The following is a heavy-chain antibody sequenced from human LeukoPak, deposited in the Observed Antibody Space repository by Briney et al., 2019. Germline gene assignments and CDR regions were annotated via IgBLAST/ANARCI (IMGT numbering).Heavy chain of an antibody. J-gene: IGHJ6*03. CDR1: GFTFSNAW. V-gene: IGHV3-15*01. Sequence: NPGGSLRLSCAPSGFTFSNAWMSWVRQAPGKGLEWVGRIKSKTDGGTTDYAAPVKGRFTISRDDSKNTLYLQMNSLKTEDTAVYYCTTEPTGYCSGGSCYDYYYYMDVWGKGTTVTVSS. D-gene: IGHD2-15*01. CDR3: TTEPTGYCSGGSCYDYYYYMDV. CDR2: IKSKTDGGTT.